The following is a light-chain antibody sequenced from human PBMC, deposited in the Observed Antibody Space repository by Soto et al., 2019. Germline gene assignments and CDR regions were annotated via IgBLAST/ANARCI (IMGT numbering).Light chain of an antibody. V-gene: IGLV1-51*01. J-gene: IGLJ3*02. CDR2: GNN. CDR1: TSNIGNNF. CDR3: GTWDSSLSAGV. Sequence: QSALTQPPSVSAAPGQMVTISCSGRTSNIGNNFVSWYQQLPGTAPKLLIYGNNKRPSGIPDRISGSKSGTSATLGITGLQTGDEADYYCGTWDSSLSAGVFGGGTKLTVL.